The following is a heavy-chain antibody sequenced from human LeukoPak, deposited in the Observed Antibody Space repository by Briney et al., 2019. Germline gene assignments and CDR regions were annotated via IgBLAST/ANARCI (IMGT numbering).Heavy chain of an antibody. CDR2: IRHSGGT. CDR3: ARDPPGDNGAFDI. CDR1: GGSFRGYY. V-gene: IGHV4-34*01. D-gene: IGHD7-27*01. Sequence: PSETLSLTCAVYGGSFRGYYWTWIRQPPGKGLEWIGEIRHSGGTNYNPSLKSRVTISVDTSKNQFSLKLSSVTAADTAVYYCARDPPGDNGAFDIWGQGTMVTVSS. J-gene: IGHJ3*02.